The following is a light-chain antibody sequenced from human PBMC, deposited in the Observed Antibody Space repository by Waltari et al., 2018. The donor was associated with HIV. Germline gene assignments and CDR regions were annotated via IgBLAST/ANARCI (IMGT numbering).Light chain of an antibody. V-gene: IGLV2-14*01. CDR2: DVS. J-gene: IGLJ3*02. Sequence: SALTQPASVSGSPGQSITISCTGTSSDVGGYIYVSWYQQHPGKAPKLMIYDVSNRPSGVSNRFSGSKSGNTASLTISGLQAEDEADYYCSSYTSSSTPWVFGGGTKLTVL. CDR3: SSYTSSSTPWV. CDR1: SSDVGGYIY.